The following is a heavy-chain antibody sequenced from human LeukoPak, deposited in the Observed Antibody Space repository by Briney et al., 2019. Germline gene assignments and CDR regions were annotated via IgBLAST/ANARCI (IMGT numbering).Heavy chain of an antibody. J-gene: IGHJ3*02. Sequence: SETLSLTCTVSGGSISSYYWSWIRQPAGKGLEWIGRIYTSGSTNYNPSLKSRVTMSVDTSKNQFSLKLSSVTAADTAVYYCARDPPYYYDSSGGIGAFDIWGQGTMVTVSS. V-gene: IGHV4-4*07. CDR3: ARDPPYYYDSSGGIGAFDI. CDR2: IYTSGST. D-gene: IGHD3-22*01. CDR1: GGSISSYY.